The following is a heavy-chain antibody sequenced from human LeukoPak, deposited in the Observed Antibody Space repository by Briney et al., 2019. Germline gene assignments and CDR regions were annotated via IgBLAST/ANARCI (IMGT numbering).Heavy chain of an antibody. D-gene: IGHD6-19*01. Sequence: GGSLRLSCAASGFTFSSYSMNWVRQAPGKGLEWVSSISSSSSYIYYADSVKGRFTISRDNAKDSLYLQMNSLRAEDTAVYYCARARSSGWVLDYWGQGTLVTVSP. CDR2: ISSSSSYI. CDR3: ARARSSGWVLDY. CDR1: GFTFSSYS. J-gene: IGHJ4*02. V-gene: IGHV3-21*01.